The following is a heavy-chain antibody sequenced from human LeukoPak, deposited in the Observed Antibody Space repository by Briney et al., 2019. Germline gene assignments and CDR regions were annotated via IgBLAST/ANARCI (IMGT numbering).Heavy chain of an antibody. Sequence: ASVKVSCKASGYTFTGYYMHWVRQAPGQGLEWMGWINPNSGGTNYAQKFQGWVTMTRDTSISTAYMEPSRLRSDDTAVYYCARDRKIAAAAPYYYYYYGMDVWGQGTTVTVSS. CDR1: GYTFTGYY. D-gene: IGHD6-13*01. CDR2: INPNSGGT. V-gene: IGHV1-2*04. J-gene: IGHJ6*02. CDR3: ARDRKIAAAAPYYYYYYGMDV.